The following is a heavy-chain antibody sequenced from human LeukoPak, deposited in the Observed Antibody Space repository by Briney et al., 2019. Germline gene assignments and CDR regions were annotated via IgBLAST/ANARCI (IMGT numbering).Heavy chain of an antibody. CDR2: IYYSGYN. D-gene: IGHD1-14*01. Sequence: SETLSLTCTVSGGSISSHYWSWIRQPPGKGLEWIGYIYYSGYNNCNPSPKSRVTISVDTSKNQFSLKLSSVTAADTAVYFCARDSNHPYYFDYWGQGTLVTVSS. CDR3: ARDSNHPYYFDY. J-gene: IGHJ4*02. CDR1: GGSISSHY. V-gene: IGHV4-59*11.